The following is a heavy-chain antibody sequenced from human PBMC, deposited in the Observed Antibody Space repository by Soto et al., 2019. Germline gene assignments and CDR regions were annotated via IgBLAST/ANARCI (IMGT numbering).Heavy chain of an antibody. D-gene: IGHD6-13*01. CDR1: GFTFGSYG. CDR2: IWYDGTNK. J-gene: IGHJ3*02. Sequence: PGGSLRLSCAASGFTFGSYGMHWVRQAPGKGLEWVAVIWYDGTNKYYVDSVKGRFTISKDNSKNTLYLRMNSLRAEDTAIYYCARDIGDQTSRWTDAFDIWGQGXMVTVSS. V-gene: IGHV3-33*01. CDR3: ARDIGDQTSRWTDAFDI.